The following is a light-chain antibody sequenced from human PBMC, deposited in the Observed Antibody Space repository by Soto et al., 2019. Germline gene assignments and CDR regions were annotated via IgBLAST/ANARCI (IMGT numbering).Light chain of an antibody. J-gene: IGKJ4*01. CDR1: PGIGRA. Sequence: AIPLTQSPSSLSASVGDRVIISCRASPGIGRALAWYQQAPQKSPKLLISDASTLKSGVPSRFSGNGSGTDFTLTISSLQPEDFATYYCQQFNSYPLTFGGGTKVEVK. CDR2: DAS. V-gene: IGKV1-13*02. CDR3: QQFNSYPLT.